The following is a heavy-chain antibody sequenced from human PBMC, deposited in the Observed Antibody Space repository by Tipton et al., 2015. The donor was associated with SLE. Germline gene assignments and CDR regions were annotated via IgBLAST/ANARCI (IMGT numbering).Heavy chain of an antibody. D-gene: IGHD3-10*02. V-gene: IGHV4-61*09. Sequence: TLSLTCTVSGGSGNSITSHYWSWIRQPAGKGLEWIGHIYLNENTDYSPSLKSRVTISVDTSKNQFSLTLNSVTAADTAIYFCARADVYSYYGMDVWGQGTTVTVSS. CDR3: ARADVYSYYGMDV. CDR1: GGSGNSITSHY. CDR2: IYLNENT. J-gene: IGHJ6*02.